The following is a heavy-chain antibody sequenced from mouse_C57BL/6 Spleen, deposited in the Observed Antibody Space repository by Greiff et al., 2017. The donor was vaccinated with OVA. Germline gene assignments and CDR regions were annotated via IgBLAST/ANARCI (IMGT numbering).Heavy chain of an antibody. CDR2: IDPNRGGT. Sequence: QVQLQQSGAELVKPGASVKLSCKASGYTFTSYWMHWVKQRPGRGLEWIGRIDPNRGGTTYTEKLKSKATLTVDKPSSTAYMQLSSLTSEGSAVYYCARGRLRRPSYAMDYWGQGTSVTVSS. V-gene: IGHV1-72*01. J-gene: IGHJ4*01. CDR3: ARGRLRRPSYAMDY. D-gene: IGHD2-4*01. CDR1: GYTFTSYW.